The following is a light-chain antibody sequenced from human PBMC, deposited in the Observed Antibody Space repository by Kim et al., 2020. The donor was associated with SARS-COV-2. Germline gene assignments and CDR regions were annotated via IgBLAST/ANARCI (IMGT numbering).Light chain of an antibody. Sequence: PGDNATLSCRASQTHTSNYVAWYQQKPGQAPRLLIYGASSRATGFPDRFSGSGSGTDFTLTISRLEPQDSAVYYCQQYGSSLSITFGQGTRLEIK. V-gene: IGKV3-20*01. CDR1: QTHTSNY. CDR3: QQYGSSLSIT. CDR2: GAS. J-gene: IGKJ5*01.